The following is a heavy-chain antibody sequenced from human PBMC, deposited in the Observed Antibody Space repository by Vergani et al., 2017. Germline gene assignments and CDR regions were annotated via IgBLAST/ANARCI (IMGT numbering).Heavy chain of an antibody. D-gene: IGHD5-18*01. CDR2: INSDGSRT. V-gene: IGHV3-74*01. J-gene: IGHJ6*03. CDR1: GFTFSCCG. CDR3: AREGAWIQLWAPQRVYYYYMDV. Sequence: EVQLVESGGGLVQPGGSLRLSCAASGFTFSCCGMHWVRQAPGKGLVWVSRINSDGSRTTYADSVKGRFTISRDNAKNTLYLQMNSLRDEDTAVYYCAREGAWIQLWAPQRVYYYYMDVWGKGTTVTVSS.